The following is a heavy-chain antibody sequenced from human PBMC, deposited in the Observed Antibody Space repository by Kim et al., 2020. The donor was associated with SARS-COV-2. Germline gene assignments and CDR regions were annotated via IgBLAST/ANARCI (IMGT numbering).Heavy chain of an antibody. CDR2: IYSGGST. CDR1: GFTVSSNY. D-gene: IGHD6-19*01. Sequence: GGSLRLSCAASGFTVSSNYMSWVRQAPGKGLEWVSVIYSGGSTYYADSVKGRFTISRDNSKNTLYLQMNSLRAEDTAVYYCARDRRSSGWAYYYYGMDVWGQGTTVTISS. J-gene: IGHJ6*02. CDR3: ARDRRSSGWAYYYYGMDV. V-gene: IGHV3-53*01.